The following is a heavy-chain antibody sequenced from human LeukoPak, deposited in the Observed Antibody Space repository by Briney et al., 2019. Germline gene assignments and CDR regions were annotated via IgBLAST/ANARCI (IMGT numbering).Heavy chain of an antibody. Sequence: GSVKVSCKASGGTFSSYAINWVRQATGQGLEWMGWMNPNSGNTGYAQKFQGRVTMTRNTSISTAYMELSSLRSEDTAVYYCARGRAGGDLDYWGQGTLVTVSS. V-gene: IGHV1-8*02. CDR2: MNPNSGNT. CDR3: ARGRAGGDLDY. J-gene: IGHJ4*02. CDR1: GGTFSSYA. D-gene: IGHD3-16*01.